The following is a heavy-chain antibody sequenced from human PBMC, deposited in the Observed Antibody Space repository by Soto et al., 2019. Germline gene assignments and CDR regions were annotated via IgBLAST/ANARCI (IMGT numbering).Heavy chain of an antibody. D-gene: IGHD6-19*01. J-gene: IGHJ4*02. Sequence: ASVKVSCKASGYTFTSYGISWVRQAPGQGLEWMGWISAYNGNTNYAQKLQGRVTMTTDTSTSTAYMELRSLRSDDTAVYYCARDSLNSSGWYLKQNPFDYWGQGTLVTVSS. V-gene: IGHV1-18*01. CDR3: ARDSLNSSGWYLKQNPFDY. CDR1: GYTFTSYG. CDR2: ISAYNGNT.